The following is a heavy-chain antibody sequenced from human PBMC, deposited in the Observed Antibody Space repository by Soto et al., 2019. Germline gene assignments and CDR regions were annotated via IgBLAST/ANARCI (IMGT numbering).Heavy chain of an antibody. Sequence: GGSLRLSCASSGFTFSSYAMSLVRQAPGKGLEWVSAISGSGGSTYYADSVKGRFTISRDNSKNTLYLQMNSLRAEDTAVYYCAKVSYGDLPPYYFDYWGQGTLVTVSS. CDR3: AKVSYGDLPPYYFDY. J-gene: IGHJ4*02. CDR2: ISGSGGST. D-gene: IGHD4-17*01. V-gene: IGHV3-23*01. CDR1: GFTFSSYA.